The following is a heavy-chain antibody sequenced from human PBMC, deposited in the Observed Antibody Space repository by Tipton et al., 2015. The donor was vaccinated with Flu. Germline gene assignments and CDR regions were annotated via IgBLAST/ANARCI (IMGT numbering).Heavy chain of an antibody. V-gene: IGHV4-38-2*02. CDR1: GDSIASPYF. CDR2: IHKTGST. Sequence: TLSLTCSVSGDSIASPYFWGWIRQPPGKGLEWIGNIHKTGSTYYNPSLTSRVTISVDTSKNQFSLKLSSVTAADTAVYYCARGLYGSGIYQSRYFDSWGQGTLVTVSS. CDR3: ARGLYGSGIYQSRYFDS. J-gene: IGHJ4*02. D-gene: IGHD3-10*01.